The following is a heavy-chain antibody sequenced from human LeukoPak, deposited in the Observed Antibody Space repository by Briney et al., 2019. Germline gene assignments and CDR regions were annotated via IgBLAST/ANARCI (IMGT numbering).Heavy chain of an antibody. D-gene: IGHD1-26*01. CDR3: AKDRRSIVGAIPDAFDI. CDR2: ISGSGGST. V-gene: IGHV3-23*01. Sequence: GGSLRLSCAASGFTFSSYAMSWVRQAPGKGLEWVSAISGSGGSTYYADSVKGRFTISRDNSKNTLYLQMNSLRAEDTAVYYCAKDRRSIVGAIPDAFDIWGQGTMVTVSS. CDR1: GFTFSSYA. J-gene: IGHJ3*02.